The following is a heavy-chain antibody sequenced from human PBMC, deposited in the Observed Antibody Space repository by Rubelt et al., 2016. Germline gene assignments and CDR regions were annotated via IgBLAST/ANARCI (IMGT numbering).Heavy chain of an antibody. V-gene: IGHV3-11*01. Sequence: VQLVESGGGLVKPGGSLRLSCAASRFTFSDYYMSWIRQAPGKGLEWVSQIDSSGSTGYYADSVKGRFTISRDNAKNSLYMQMNSRRAEDTAVYYCAREVCYGSGNALAYWGQGALVTVSS. CDR2: IDSSGSTG. D-gene: IGHD3-10*01. J-gene: IGHJ4*02. CDR3: AREVCYGSGNALAY. CDR1: RFTFSDYY.